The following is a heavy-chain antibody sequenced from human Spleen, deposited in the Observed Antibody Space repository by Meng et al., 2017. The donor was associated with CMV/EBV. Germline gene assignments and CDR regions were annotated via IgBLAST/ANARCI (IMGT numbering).Heavy chain of an antibody. Sequence: GESLKISCAASGFTFSDYYMSWIRQAPGKGLEWVSYISSSGSTIYYADSVKGRFTISRDNAKNSLYLQMNSLRAEDTAVYYCARDLDGSGHYGGYYYGMDVWGQGTTVTVSS. CDR1: GFTFSDYY. J-gene: IGHJ6*02. V-gene: IGHV3-11*04. CDR2: ISSSGSTI. CDR3: ARDLDGSGHYGGYYYGMDV. D-gene: IGHD3-10*01.